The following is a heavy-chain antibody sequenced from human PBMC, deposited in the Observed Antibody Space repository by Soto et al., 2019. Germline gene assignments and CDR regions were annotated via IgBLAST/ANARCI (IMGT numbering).Heavy chain of an antibody. CDR3: AKNYYDFWSGYYLKTIIDY. CDR1: GFTFSSYG. D-gene: IGHD3-3*01. V-gene: IGHV3-30*18. J-gene: IGHJ4*02. Sequence: GGSLRLSCAASGFTFSSYGMHWVRQAPGKGLEWVAVISYDGSNKYYADSVKGRFTISRDNSKNTLYLQMNSLRAEDTAVYYCAKNYYDFWSGYYLKTIIDYWGQGTLVTVSS. CDR2: ISYDGSNK.